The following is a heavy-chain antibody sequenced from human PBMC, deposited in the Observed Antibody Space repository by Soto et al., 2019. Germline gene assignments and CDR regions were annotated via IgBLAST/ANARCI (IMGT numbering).Heavy chain of an antibody. CDR1: GDSVSSNSAA. D-gene: IGHD5-18*01. CDR2: TYYRSKWYN. Sequence: PSETLSLTCAISGDSVSSNSAAWNWIRQSPSRGLEWLGRTYYRSKWYNDYAVSVKSRITINPDTSKNQFSLQLNSVTPEDTAVYYCARGRGYTVGARYGMDVWGQGTTVTVSS. CDR3: ARGRGYTVGARYGMDV. J-gene: IGHJ6*02. V-gene: IGHV6-1*01.